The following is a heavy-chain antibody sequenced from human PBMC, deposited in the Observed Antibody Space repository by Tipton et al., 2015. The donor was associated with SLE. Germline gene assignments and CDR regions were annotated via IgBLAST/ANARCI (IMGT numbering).Heavy chain of an antibody. V-gene: IGHV3-9*01. J-gene: IGHJ6*02. CDR3: ARSLLPDYYGMDV. CDR2: ISWDSVII. Sequence: SLRLSCVVSGFTFEDYAMHWVRQAPGKGLEWVSGISWDSVIIGYADSVKGRFTISRDNAKNSLYLQMNSLRAEDTAVYYCARSLLPDYYGMDVWGQGTTVTVSS. D-gene: IGHD2-15*01. CDR1: GFTFEDYA.